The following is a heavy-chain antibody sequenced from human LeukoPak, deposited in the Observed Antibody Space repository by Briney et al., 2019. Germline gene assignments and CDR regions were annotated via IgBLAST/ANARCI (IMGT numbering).Heavy chain of an antibody. CDR1: GLTFSGSA. Sequence: PGGSLRLSCTASGLTFSGSAMSWVRQAPGKGLEWVSLISGSGNSTYYADSVKGRFTISRDNSRNTLYLQMNSLRVEDTAVYYCAKVLVLVSASRYYFDYWGQGTLVTVSS. J-gene: IGHJ4*02. D-gene: IGHD2-21*02. CDR2: ISGSGNST. V-gene: IGHV3-23*01. CDR3: AKVLVLVSASRYYFDY.